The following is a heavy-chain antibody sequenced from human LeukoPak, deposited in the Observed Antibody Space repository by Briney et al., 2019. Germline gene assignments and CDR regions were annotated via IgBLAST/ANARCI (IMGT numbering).Heavy chain of an antibody. CDR3: ATDLSGVGAFDI. D-gene: IGHD3-10*01. J-gene: IGHJ3*02. V-gene: IGHV3-74*01. CDR1: GFTFSNYW. CDR2: INSDGSST. Sequence: GGSLRLSCAASGFTFSNYWMHWVRRAPGQGLVWVSRINSDGSSTNYADSVKGRITISRDNAKNRLYLQMSSLRAEDTAVYYCATDLSGVGAFDIWGQGTMVTVSS.